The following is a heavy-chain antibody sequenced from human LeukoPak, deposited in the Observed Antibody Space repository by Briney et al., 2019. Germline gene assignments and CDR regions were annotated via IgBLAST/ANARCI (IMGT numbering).Heavy chain of an antibody. V-gene: IGHV4-59*01. CDR1: GGSISSYY. D-gene: IGHD3-3*01. J-gene: IGHJ6*03. CDR3: ARGGSYYDSWSGYYDYYYYMDV. Sequence: SETLSLTCTVSGGSISSYYWSWIRQPPGKGLEWIGYIYYSGSTNYNPSLKSRVTTSVDTSKNQFSLRLTSVTAADTAVYYCARGGSYYDSWSGYYDYYYYMDVWGKGTTVTVSS. CDR2: IYYSGST.